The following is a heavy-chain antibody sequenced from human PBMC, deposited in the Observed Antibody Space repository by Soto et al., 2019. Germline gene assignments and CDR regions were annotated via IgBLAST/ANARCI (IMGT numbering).Heavy chain of an antibody. Sequence: QVQLVQSGAEVKKPGASVKVSCKASGYTFTSYDINWVRQATGQGLEWMGWMNPNSGNTGYAQKFQGRVTMTRNTSISTAYMELRSLGSEDTAGYYCARGPEQWRVRGDWFQPWGQGTLVTVSS. J-gene: IGHJ5*02. CDR2: MNPNSGNT. CDR3: ARGPEQWRVRGDWFQP. V-gene: IGHV1-8*01. D-gene: IGHD6-19*01. CDR1: GYTFTSYD.